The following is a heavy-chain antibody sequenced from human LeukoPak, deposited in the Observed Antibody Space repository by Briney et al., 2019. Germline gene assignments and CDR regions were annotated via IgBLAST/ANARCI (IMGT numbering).Heavy chain of an antibody. Sequence: PSETLSLTCAVYGGSFSGYYWSWIRQPPGKGLEWIGEINHSGSTNYNPSLKSRVTISADTSKNQFSLKLSSVTAADTAVYYCARHPRVIVGARYFDYWGQGTLVTVSS. CDR3: ARHPRVIVGARYFDY. J-gene: IGHJ4*02. D-gene: IGHD1-26*01. V-gene: IGHV4-34*01. CDR2: INHSGST. CDR1: GGSFSGYY.